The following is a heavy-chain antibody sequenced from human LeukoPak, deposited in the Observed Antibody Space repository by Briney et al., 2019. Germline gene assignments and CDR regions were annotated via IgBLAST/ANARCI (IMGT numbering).Heavy chain of an antibody. CDR1: GFTFSKYW. CDR2: INTDGTVT. CDR3: ATKQWLAPPPDS. D-gene: IGHD6-19*01. Sequence: GGSLRLSCAASGFTFSKYWMLWVRPAPGKGLESVSRINTDGTVTTYADSVKGRFTVSRDNADNTMFLQMNSVRDEDTAVYYCATKQWLAPPPDSWGQGTPVTVSS. V-gene: IGHV3-74*01. J-gene: IGHJ4*02.